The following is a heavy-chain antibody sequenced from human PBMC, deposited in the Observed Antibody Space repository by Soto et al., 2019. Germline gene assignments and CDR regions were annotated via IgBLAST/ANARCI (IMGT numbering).Heavy chain of an antibody. Sequence: AAGTLSLTCTASGVSISSYYWGWIRQPPGKGLEWVAGIYYSGSRNYNASLMSRVTISSDTSKNNSSLLLSSVTAGDAAAYYCVRRHSSSWYREGLDYCVHRTVVTLSS. V-gene: IGHV4-59*01. J-gene: IGHJ4*01. CDR2: IYYSGSR. CDR3: VRRHSSSWYREGLDY. CDR1: GVSISSYY. D-gene: IGHD6-13*01.